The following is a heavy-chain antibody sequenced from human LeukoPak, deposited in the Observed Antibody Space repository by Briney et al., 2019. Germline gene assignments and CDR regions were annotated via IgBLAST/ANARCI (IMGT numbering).Heavy chain of an antibody. CDR3: ARGVGYCSSTSCYWWFDP. V-gene: IGHV3-74*01. Sequence: GGSLRLSCAASGFSFSSYWMHWVREAPGKGLVWVSRINSDGSSTSYADSVKGRFTISRDNAKNTLYLQMNSLRAEDTAVYYCARGVGYCSSTSCYWWFDPWGQGTLVTVSS. J-gene: IGHJ5*02. CDR2: INSDGSST. D-gene: IGHD2-2*01. CDR1: GFSFSSYW.